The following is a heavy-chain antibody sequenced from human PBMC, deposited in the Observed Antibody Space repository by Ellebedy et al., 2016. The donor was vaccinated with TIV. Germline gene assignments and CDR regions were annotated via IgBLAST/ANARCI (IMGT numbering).Heavy chain of an antibody. CDR1: GFTFTSYA. D-gene: IGHD1-14*01. CDR3: ARGRSGTYIHHAFDY. CDR2: ITHNGATT. J-gene: IGHJ4*02. Sequence: GESLKISCAASGFTFTSYAMTWVRQAPGKGLEWVSSITHNGATTYYTDSVKGRFTTSSDNSKNTLYLQMSSLRAEDTAIYYCARGRSGTYIHHAFDYWGQGTLVTVSS. V-gene: IGHV3-23*01.